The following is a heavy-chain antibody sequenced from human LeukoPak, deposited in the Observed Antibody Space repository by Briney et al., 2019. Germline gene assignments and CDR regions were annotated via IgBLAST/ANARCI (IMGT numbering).Heavy chain of an antibody. CDR2: IYTSGNA. J-gene: IGHJ4*02. CDR3: AFGDYHDY. V-gene: IGHV4-4*07. CDR1: GGSIRSDY. Sequence: KTPETLSFTCTVSGGSIRSDYWSWIRQPAGKGLEWIGRIYTSGNANYHPSLRTRVTMSVDTSKNQFSLKLSSVTAADTAMYYCAFGDYHDYWGQGTLVTVSS. D-gene: IGHD3-10*01.